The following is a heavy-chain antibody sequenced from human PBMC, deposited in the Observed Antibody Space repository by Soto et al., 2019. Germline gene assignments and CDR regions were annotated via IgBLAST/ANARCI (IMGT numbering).Heavy chain of an antibody. J-gene: IGHJ4*02. Sequence: PGESLKISCKGSGYSFTSYWISWVRQMPGKGLEWMGRIDPSDSYTNYSPSFQGHVTISADKSISTAYLQWSSLKASDTAMYYCARHVTMVRGVINLFDYWGQGTLVTVSS. V-gene: IGHV5-10-1*01. CDR2: IDPSDSYT. D-gene: IGHD3-10*01. CDR3: ARHVTMVRGVINLFDY. CDR1: GYSFTSYW.